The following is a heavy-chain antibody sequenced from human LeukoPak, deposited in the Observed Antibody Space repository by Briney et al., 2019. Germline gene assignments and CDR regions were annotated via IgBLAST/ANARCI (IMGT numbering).Heavy chain of an antibody. Sequence: SETLSLTCTVSGGSISSSSYYWGWIRQPPGKGLEWIGSIYYSGSTYYNPSLKSRVTISVDTSKNQFSLKLSSVTAADTAVYYCARGIVGAGGYYFDYWGQGTLVTVSS. CDR2: IYYSGST. CDR3: ARGIVGAGGYYFDY. V-gene: IGHV4-39*07. CDR1: GGSISSSSYY. J-gene: IGHJ4*02. D-gene: IGHD1-26*01.